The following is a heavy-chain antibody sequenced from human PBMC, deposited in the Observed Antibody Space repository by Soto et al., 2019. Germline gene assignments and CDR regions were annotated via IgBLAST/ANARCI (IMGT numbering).Heavy chain of an antibody. CDR1: GGSIYRSGHY. CDR2: IDYNGVT. J-gene: IGHJ4*02. V-gene: IGHV4-39*01. D-gene: IGHD2-15*01. CDR3: GKVLVGATGHTDSDS. Sequence: SETLSLTCTVSGGSIYRSGHYWGWIRQPPGRGLEWIGNIDYNGVTYSNPSLKSRVTISRDTSKNQFSLKLTSVTAADKALYYCGKVLVGATGHTDSDSWGPGTLVTVSS.